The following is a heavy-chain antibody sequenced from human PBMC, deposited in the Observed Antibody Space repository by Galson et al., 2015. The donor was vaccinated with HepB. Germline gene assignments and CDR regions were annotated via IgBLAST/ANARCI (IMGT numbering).Heavy chain of an antibody. CDR3: ARDEWRFGELSKDYYYGMDV. Sequence: SVKVSCKASGGTFSSYAISWVRQAPGQGLEWMGWISAYNGNTNYAQKLQGRVTMTTDTSTSTAYMELRSLRSDDTAVYYCARDEWRFGELSKDYYYGMDVWGQGTTVTVSS. J-gene: IGHJ6*02. CDR1: GGTFSSYA. D-gene: IGHD3-10*01. CDR2: ISAYNGNT. V-gene: IGHV1-18*01.